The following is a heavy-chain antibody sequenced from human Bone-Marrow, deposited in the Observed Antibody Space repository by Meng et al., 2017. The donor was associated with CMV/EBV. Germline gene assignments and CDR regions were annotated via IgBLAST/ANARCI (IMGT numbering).Heavy chain of an antibody. Sequence: GGSLRLSCATSGFTFSSYGMHWVRQAPGKGLEWVAVIWYDGSDKYYADSVKGRFTISRDNSKNTLSLQMNSLRAEDTAVYYCAKGQSSGWGGGMAVWGQGTTVTVSS. V-gene: IGHV3-33*06. J-gene: IGHJ6*02. CDR1: GFTFSSYG. CDR2: IWYDGSDK. D-gene: IGHD6-19*01. CDR3: AKGQSSGWGGGMAV.